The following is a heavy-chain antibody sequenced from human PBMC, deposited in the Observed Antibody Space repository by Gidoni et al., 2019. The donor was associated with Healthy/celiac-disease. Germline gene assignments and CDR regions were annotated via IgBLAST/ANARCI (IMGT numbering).Heavy chain of an antibody. J-gene: IGHJ6*02. V-gene: IGHV3-15*01. CDR1: GFTFSNAW. Sequence: EVQLVESGGGLVKPGGSLSLSCAASGFTFSNAWMSWVRQAPGKGLEWVGRIKSKTDGGTTDYAAPVKGRFTISRDDSKNTLYLQMNSLKTEDTAVYYCTTDLTVYYYYGMDVWGQGTTVTVSS. CDR2: IKSKTDGGTT. CDR3: TTDLTVYYYYGMDV.